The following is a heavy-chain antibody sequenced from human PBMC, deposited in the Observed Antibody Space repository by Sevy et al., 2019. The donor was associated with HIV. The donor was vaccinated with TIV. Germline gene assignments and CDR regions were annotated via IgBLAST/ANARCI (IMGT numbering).Heavy chain of an antibody. D-gene: IGHD5-12*01. CDR1: GGSISTYY. J-gene: IGHJ6*03. CDR2: MYYTGST. V-gene: IGHV4-59*01. CDR3: ARVVATTYYYYYMDV. Sequence: SETLSLTCTVSGGSISTYYWSWIRQPPGKGLEWIGYMYYTGSTNYNPSLKSRVTISVDTSKNQFSLKLSSVTAADTAVYYCARVVATTYYYYYMDVWGKGTTVIVSS.